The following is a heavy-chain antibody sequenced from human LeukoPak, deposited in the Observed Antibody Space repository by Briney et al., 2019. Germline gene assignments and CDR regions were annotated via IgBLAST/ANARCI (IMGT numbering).Heavy chain of an antibody. CDR1: GFTFSRYS. CDR3: ARDREILTGSDAFDI. Sequence: PGGSLRLSCAASGFTFSRYSMNWVRQAPGKGLEWVSSISSSSTYIYYADSVKGRFTISRDNAKNSLYLQMNSLRAEDTAVYYCARDREILTGSDAFDIWGQGTMVTVSS. V-gene: IGHV3-21*04. CDR2: ISSSSTYI. J-gene: IGHJ3*02. D-gene: IGHD3-9*01.